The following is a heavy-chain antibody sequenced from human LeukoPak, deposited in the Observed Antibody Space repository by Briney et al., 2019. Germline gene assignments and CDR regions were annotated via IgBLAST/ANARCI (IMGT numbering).Heavy chain of an antibody. V-gene: IGHV3-7*03. CDR1: GFTFSSFW. CDR3: ARGGSRHPSPEDF. Sequence: GGSLRLSCAASGFTFSSFWMGWVRQAPGKGLAWVANIKQGGSEKYFVDSVKGQFTISRDNAKNSLYLQMSSLRAEDTAVYYCARGGSRHPSPEDFWGRGTLVTVSS. J-gene: IGHJ4*02. CDR2: IKQGGSEK. D-gene: IGHD1-1*01.